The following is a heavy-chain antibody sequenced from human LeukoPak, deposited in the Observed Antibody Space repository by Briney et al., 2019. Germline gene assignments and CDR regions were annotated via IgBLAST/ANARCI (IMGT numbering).Heavy chain of an antibody. CDR1: GVSISSTSYY. D-gene: IGHD6-6*01. V-gene: IGHV4-39*07. CDR2: IYYSGRT. Sequence: PSQTLSLTCTVSGVSISSTSYYWAWIRQPPGKGLEWIGSIYYSGRTYYNPSLKSRVTISVDKSKNQFSLKLSSVTAADTAVYYCAREVAARHFDYWGRGTLVSVSS. CDR3: AREVAARHFDY. J-gene: IGHJ4*02.